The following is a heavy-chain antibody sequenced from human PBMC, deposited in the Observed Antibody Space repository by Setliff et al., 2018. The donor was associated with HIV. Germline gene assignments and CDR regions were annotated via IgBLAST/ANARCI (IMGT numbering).Heavy chain of an antibody. CDR1: GTSLSSSDFY. D-gene: IGHD6-19*01. CDR2: IYYSETT. CDR3: ARGDWYDFFDY. V-gene: IGHV4-39*01. J-gene: IGHJ4*02. Sequence: ETLSLTCSVSGTSLSSSDFYWGWIRQPPGKGLEWIGNIYYSETTYYNSSLKSRVTISVDTSKNQFSLKLSSVAAADTAVYYCARGDWYDFFDYWGQGTLVTVSS.